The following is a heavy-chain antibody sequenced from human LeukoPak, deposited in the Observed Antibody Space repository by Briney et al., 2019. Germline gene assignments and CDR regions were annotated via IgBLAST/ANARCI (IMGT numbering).Heavy chain of an antibody. CDR1: GFPFETNA. CDR3: AKDWIQFNRVFDCFDS. CDR2: IGNTET. D-gene: IGHD5-18*01. Sequence: PGGSLRLSCATSGFPFETNAMSWVRQAPGKGLEWVATIGNTETFYADSVTRRFTISRDNSKNTVNLQMNRLRVEDTAIYSCAKDWIQFNRVFDCFDSWGQGTLVTVSS. V-gene: IGHV3-23*01. J-gene: IGHJ4*02.